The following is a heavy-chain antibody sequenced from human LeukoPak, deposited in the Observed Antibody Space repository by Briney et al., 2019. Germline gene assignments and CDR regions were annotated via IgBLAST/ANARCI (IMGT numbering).Heavy chain of an antibody. CDR3: ARHAGGISATGTRSFDY. CDR1: GASFSSSTYY. Sequence: SETLSLTCTVSGASFSSSTYYWGWIRQPPGKGLEWIGSIYYSGSTYYNPSLKSRVTMSVDTSKNQFSLKLSSVSAADTAVYYCARHAGGISATGTRSFDYWGQGTLVTVSS. D-gene: IGHD6-13*01. CDR2: IYYSGST. V-gene: IGHV4-39*01. J-gene: IGHJ4*02.